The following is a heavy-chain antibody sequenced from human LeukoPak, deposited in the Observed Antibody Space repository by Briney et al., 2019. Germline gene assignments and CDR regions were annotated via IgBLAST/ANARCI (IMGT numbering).Heavy chain of an antibody. CDR1: GCTFSGYA. CDR2: ISGGGGST. Sequence: GGCVRLSCAASGCTFSGYAMSWVRQAPGKGLEWVSAISGGGGSTYYADSVKGRFTISRDNSKNTLYLQMNSLRAEDTAVYYCAKAVGASADYWGQGTLVTVSS. J-gene: IGHJ4*02. V-gene: IGHV3-23*01. D-gene: IGHD2-15*01. CDR3: AKAVGASADY.